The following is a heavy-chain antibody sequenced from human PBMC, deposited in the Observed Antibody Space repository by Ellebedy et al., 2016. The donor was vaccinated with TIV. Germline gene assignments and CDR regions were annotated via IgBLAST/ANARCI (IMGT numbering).Heavy chain of an antibody. CDR3: ARDRVHYAHFDL. J-gene: IGHJ4*02. D-gene: IGHD4-17*01. Sequence: GGSLRLXCAASGFIFSSYAMHWVRQAPGKGLEWVAVISYDGSNKYYADSVKGRFTISRDNSKNTLYLQMNSLRAEDTAVYYCARDRVHYAHFDLWGQGTLVIVSS. CDR2: ISYDGSNK. V-gene: IGHV3-30-3*01. CDR1: GFIFSSYA.